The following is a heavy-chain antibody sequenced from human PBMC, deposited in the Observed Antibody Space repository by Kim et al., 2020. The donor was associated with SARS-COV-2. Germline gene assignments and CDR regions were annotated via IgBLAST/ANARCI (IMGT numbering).Heavy chain of an antibody. V-gene: IGHV3-30*07. Sequence: RFTISRDNSKNTLYLQMNSMRAEDTAVYYCAREKVGELLSYYYDYGMDVWGQGTTVTVSS. D-gene: IGHD3-10*01. CDR3: AREKVGELLSYYYDYGMDV. J-gene: IGHJ6*02.